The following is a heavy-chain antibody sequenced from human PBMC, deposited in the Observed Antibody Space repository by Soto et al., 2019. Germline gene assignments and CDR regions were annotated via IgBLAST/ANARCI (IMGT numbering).Heavy chain of an antibody. CDR3: ARGAEYSSPADPLAI. CDR2: ISAYNGNT. J-gene: IGHJ3*02. D-gene: IGHD6-6*01. Sequence: ASVKVSCKASGYTFTSYGISWVRQAPGQGLEWMGWISAYNGNTNYAQKLQGRVTMTTDTSTSTAYMELRSLRSDDTAVYYCARGAEYSSPADPLAIWGQATMVTVSS. V-gene: IGHV1-18*01. CDR1: GYTFTSYG.